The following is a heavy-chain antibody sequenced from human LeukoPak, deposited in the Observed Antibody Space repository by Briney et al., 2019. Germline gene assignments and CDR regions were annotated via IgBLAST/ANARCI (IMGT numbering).Heavy chain of an antibody. D-gene: IGHD3-22*01. CDR3: ARGVQIKTSITMIVVVEFDY. CDR2: INHSGST. V-gene: IGHV4-34*01. Sequence: SETLSLTCAVYGGSFSGYYWSWIRQPPGKGLEWIGEINHSGSTNYNPSLKSRVTISVDTSKNQFSLKLSSVTAADTAVHYCARGVQIKTSITMIVVVEFDYWGQGTLVTVSS. J-gene: IGHJ4*02. CDR1: GGSFSGYY.